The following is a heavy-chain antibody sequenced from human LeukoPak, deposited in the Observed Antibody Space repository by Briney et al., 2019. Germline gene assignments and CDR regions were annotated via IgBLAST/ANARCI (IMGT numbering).Heavy chain of an antibody. J-gene: IGHJ6*02. CDR1: GYTFTSYG. V-gene: IGHV1-69*13. Sequence: SVKVSCKASGYTFTSYGISWVRQAPGQGLEWMGGIIPIFGTANYAQKFQGRVTITADESTSTAYMELSSLRSEDTAVYYCARGAARPYYYGMDVWGQGTTVTVSS. D-gene: IGHD6-6*01. CDR3: ARGAARPYYYGMDV. CDR2: IIPIFGTA.